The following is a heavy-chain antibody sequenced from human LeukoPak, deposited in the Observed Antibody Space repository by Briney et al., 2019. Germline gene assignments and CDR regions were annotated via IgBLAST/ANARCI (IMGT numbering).Heavy chain of an antibody. CDR2: ISHDGSER. CDR3: VRVSLGNDYGSGSYDY. Sequence: PGGSLRLSCIASGITFSTYWMSWVRQAPGKGLEWVVNISHDGSERYYVDSVKGRFTVSRDNVKNSLYLQMNSLRAEDTAVYYCVRVSLGNDYGSGSYDYWGQGTLVTVSS. V-gene: IGHV3-7*01. J-gene: IGHJ4*02. CDR1: GITFSTYW. D-gene: IGHD3-10*01.